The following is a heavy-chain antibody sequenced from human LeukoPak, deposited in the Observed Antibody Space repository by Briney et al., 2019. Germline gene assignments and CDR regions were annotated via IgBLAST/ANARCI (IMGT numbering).Heavy chain of an antibody. J-gene: IGHJ4*02. D-gene: IGHD4-23*01. CDR1: GFTFSSYA. CDR2: IVGSGIRT. Sequence: GGSLRLSCAASGFTFSSYAMHWVRQAPGKGLEWVSGIVGSGIRTKYADSVKGRFTMSRDNSKNMLYLQMDSLRAEDTAVYFCSKRETASNSKYFDYWGQGTLVTVSS. CDR3: SKRETASNSKYFDY. V-gene: IGHV3-23*01.